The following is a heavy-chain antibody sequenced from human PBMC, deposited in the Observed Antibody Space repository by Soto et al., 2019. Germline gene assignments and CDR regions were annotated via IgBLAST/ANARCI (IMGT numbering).Heavy chain of an antibody. CDR2: IYGGGTT. D-gene: IGHD6-19*01. CDR3: VQTTGWPGFDF. Sequence: EVQLVESGGGWFQRGGSLGLSFAALGLAVGSKSITWFRQAPGKGLEWVSVIYGGGTTYYADSVKGRFTISRDTSKNTLYLQMNSLRAEDTAVYYCVQTTGWPGFDFWGQGTLVTVSS. CDR1: GLAVGSKS. J-gene: IGHJ4*02. V-gene: IGHV3-53*01.